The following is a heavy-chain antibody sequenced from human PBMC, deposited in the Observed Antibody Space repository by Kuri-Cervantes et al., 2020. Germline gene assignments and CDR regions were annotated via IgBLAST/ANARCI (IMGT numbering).Heavy chain of an antibody. D-gene: IGHD3-16*02. Sequence: SLKISCAASGITFSSYAMHWVRQAPRKGLEWVAVISYDGSNKYYADSVKGRFTISRDNSKNTMYLQMNSLRAEDTAVYYCARFMITFGGVIVSRYGMDVWGQGTTVTVSS. CDR1: GITFSSYA. V-gene: IGHV3-30-3*01. J-gene: IGHJ6*02. CDR3: ARFMITFGGVIVSRYGMDV. CDR2: ISYDGSNK.